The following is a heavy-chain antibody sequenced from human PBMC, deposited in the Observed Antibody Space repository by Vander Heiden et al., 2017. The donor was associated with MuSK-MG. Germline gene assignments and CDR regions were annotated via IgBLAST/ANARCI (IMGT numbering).Heavy chain of an antibody. CDR3: ARDHSLHPLSSGSYYYYYYMDV. Sequence: EVRLVESGGGLVQPGGSLRLSCAASGFTFSSYWMSWVRQAPGKGVEWVANIKQDGSEKYYVDSVKGRFTISRENAKNSLYLQMNSLRAEDTAVYYCARDHSLHPLSSGSYYYYYYMDVWGKGTTGTVSS. V-gene: IGHV3-7*01. CDR2: IKQDGSEK. D-gene: IGHD1-26*01. CDR1: GFTFSSYW. J-gene: IGHJ6*03.